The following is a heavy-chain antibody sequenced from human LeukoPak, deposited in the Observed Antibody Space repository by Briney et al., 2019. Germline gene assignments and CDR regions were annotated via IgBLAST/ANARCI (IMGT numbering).Heavy chain of an antibody. CDR3: ARGRDGYTYDYFDY. V-gene: IGHV1-8*01. CDR2: MNPNSGNT. CDR1: GYTSTSYD. J-gene: IGHJ4*02. D-gene: IGHD5-24*01. Sequence: ASVKVSCKASGYTSTSYDISWVRQATGQGLEWMGWMNPNSGNTGYAQKFQGRVTMTRNTSISTAYMELSSLRSEDTAVYYCARGRDGYTYDYFDYWGQGTLVTVSS.